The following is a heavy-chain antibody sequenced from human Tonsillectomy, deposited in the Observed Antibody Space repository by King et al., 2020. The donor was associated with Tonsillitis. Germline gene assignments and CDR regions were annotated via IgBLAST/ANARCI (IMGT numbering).Heavy chain of an antibody. CDR2: ISYDGSIK. CDR3: ARDCHDCNLGSDVFDM. D-gene: IGHD2-21*02. J-gene: IGHJ3*02. Sequence: VQLVESGGGVVQPGRSLRLSCEVSGFPLRKYGMHWVRQAPGKGLEWVAVISYDGSIKYYADSVKGRFTISRDNSKDTLYLEMNSLRVDDTAEYHCARDCHDCNLGSDVFDMWGQGAMVTVSS. V-gene: IGHV3-33*05. CDR1: GFPLRKYG.